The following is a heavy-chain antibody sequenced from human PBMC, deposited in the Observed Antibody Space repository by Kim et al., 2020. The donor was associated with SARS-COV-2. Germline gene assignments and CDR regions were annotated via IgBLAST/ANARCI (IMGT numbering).Heavy chain of an antibody. Sequence: SRVTISVATSKNQFSLKLSSVTAADTAVYYCARDLGDYYDSSGYWEYFDYWGQGTLVTVSS. J-gene: IGHJ4*02. V-gene: IGHV4-39*07. CDR3: ARDLGDYYDSSGYWEYFDY. D-gene: IGHD3-22*01.